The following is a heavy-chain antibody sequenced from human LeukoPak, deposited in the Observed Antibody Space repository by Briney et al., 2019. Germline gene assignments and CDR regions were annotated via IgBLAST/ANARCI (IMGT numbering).Heavy chain of an antibody. CDR3: AKAKDSSGYYFFDL. CDR2: ISDNGRST. J-gene: IGHJ4*02. Sequence: PGGSLRLSCAASGFSFSTYAMSWVRQAPGKGLGWVSGISDNGRSTYYADSVKGRFTISRDNSKNTLYLQMNSLRAEDTAGYYCAKAKDSSGYYFFDLWGQGTLVTVSS. D-gene: IGHD3-22*01. V-gene: IGHV3-23*01. CDR1: GFSFSTYA.